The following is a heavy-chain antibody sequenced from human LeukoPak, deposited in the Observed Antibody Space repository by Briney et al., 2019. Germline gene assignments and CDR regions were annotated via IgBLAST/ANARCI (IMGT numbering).Heavy chain of an antibody. V-gene: IGHV3-74*01. CDR3: ARDVTGPLDY. CDR2: INVDGGTT. Sequence: PGGSLRLSCEASGFTFSSYWMQWVRQAPGKGLVWISRINVDGGTTDYADSVRGRFTISRDNAKNTLYLQMNNLRAEDTAVYYCARDVTGPLDYWGQGTLVTASS. D-gene: IGHD2-21*02. CDR1: GFTFSSYW. J-gene: IGHJ4*02.